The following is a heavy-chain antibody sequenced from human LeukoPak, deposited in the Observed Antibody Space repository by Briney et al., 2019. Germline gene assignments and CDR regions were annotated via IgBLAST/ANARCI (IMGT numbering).Heavy chain of an antibody. D-gene: IGHD5-18*01. J-gene: IGHJ3*02. CDR3: ARDGDGYSYGLNDAFDI. CDR1: GFTFSNYA. CDR2: ISGSGGNT. Sequence: PGGSLRLSCAASGFTFSNYAMSWVRQAPGKGLEWVSTISGSGGNTYYADSVKGRFTISRDNSKNTLYLQMNSLRAEDTAVYYCARDGDGYSYGLNDAFDIWGQGTMVTVSS. V-gene: IGHV3-23*01.